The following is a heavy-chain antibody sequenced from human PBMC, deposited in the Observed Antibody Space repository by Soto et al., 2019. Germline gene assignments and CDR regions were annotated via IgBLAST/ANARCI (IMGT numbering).Heavy chain of an antibody. J-gene: IGHJ6*02. CDR1: GFTFSSYA. CDR3: AKVIHCSGGSCYGVYYYGMDV. D-gene: IGHD2-15*01. V-gene: IGHV3-23*01. Sequence: GGSLRLSCAASGFTFSSYAMSWVRQAPGKGLEWVSAISGSGGSTYYADSVKGRFTISRDNSKNTLYLQMNSLRAEDTAVYYCAKVIHCSGGSCYGVYYYGMDVWGQGTTVTV. CDR2: ISGSGGST.